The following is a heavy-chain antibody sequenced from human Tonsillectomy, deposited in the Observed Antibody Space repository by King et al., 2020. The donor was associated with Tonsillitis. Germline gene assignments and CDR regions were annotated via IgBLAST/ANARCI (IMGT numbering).Heavy chain of an antibody. J-gene: IGHJ4*02. V-gene: IGHV3-30*04. CDR1: GFTFSSYS. CDR3: ARGPEPAMVSHFDY. Sequence: VQLVESGGGVDQPGRSLRLSCAASGFTFSSYSIHWVRQAPGKGLEWVAVISFDGSNKYYADSVKGRFTISRDNSKNTLYLQMNSLRAEDTAVYYCARGPEPAMVSHFDYWGQGTLVTVSS. CDR2: ISFDGSNK. D-gene: IGHD5-18*01.